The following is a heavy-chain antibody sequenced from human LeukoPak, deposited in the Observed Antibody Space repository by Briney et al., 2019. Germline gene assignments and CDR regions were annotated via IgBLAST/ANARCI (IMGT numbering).Heavy chain of an antibody. Sequence: SETLSLTCTVSGDSISSCYWSCIRQPPGKGLEWGGYIFYSGTTNYNPSLKRRVTISLDKFKNQFSLYLCSVAAAGTAFYYSVRHGSGRGALGYWGQRTLVTASP. CDR1: GDSISSCY. CDR2: IFYSGTT. CDR3: VRHGSGRGALGY. V-gene: IGHV4-59*08. J-gene: IGHJ4*02. D-gene: IGHD3-10*01.